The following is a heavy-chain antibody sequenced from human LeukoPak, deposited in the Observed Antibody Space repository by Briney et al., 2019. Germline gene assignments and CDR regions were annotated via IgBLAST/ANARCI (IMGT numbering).Heavy chain of an antibody. CDR2: IKQDGSET. CDR3: ARDPLSSSSFDL. D-gene: IGHD6-13*01. CDR1: EFTFSHHW. Sequence: GGSLRLSCAASEFTFSHHWMTWVRQAPGKGLELVANIKQDGSETYYVDSVKGRLTISRDNAKNSLDMQMNSLRAEDTAVYYCARDPLSSSSFDLWGQGTLVTVSS. J-gene: IGHJ4*02. V-gene: IGHV3-7*01.